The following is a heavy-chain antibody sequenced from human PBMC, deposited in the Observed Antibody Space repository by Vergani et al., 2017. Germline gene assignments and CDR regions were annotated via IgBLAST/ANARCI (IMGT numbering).Heavy chain of an antibody. Sequence: EVQLVESGGGLVQPGGSLRLSCAASGFTFSSYWMSWVRQAPGKGLEWVANIKQDGSEKYYVDSVKGRFTISRDNAKNSLYLQMNSLRDEDTAVYYCARDPRGRVYYFDYWGQGTLVTVSS. V-gene: IGHV3-7*01. D-gene: IGHD2-15*01. CDR3: ARDPRGRVYYFDY. CDR1: GFTFSSYW. J-gene: IGHJ4*02. CDR2: IKQDGSEK.